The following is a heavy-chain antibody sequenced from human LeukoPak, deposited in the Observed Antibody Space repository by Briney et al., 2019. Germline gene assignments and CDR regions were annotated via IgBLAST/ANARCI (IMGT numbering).Heavy chain of an antibody. J-gene: IGHJ4*02. CDR1: GYTFTSYG. D-gene: IGHD2-15*01. V-gene: IGHV1-18*01. CDR2: ISSCNGNT. CDR3: ARARVVVVAATDFDY. Sequence: ASVKVSCKASGYTFTSYGISWVRQPPGQGLDWMGLISSCNGNTNYAQKLQGRVTMTTDTSTSTAYMELRSLRSDDTAVYYCARARVVVVAATDFDYWGQGTLVTVSS.